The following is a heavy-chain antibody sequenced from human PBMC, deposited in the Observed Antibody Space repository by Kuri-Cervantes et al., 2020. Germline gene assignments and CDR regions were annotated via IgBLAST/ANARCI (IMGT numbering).Heavy chain of an antibody. Sequence: SGPTLVKPTQTLTLTCTFSGFSLSTTGMRMNWIRQPPGEALEWLARIDWDDDKFYSTSLKTRLTISKDTSENQVVLTMTNMDPVDTATYYCAQMGASNHGYYFEYWGQGTLVTVSS. D-gene: IGHD1-14*01. CDR3: AQMGASNHGYYFEY. CDR1: GFSLSTTGMR. J-gene: IGHJ4*02. V-gene: IGHV2-70D*14. CDR2: IDWDDDK.